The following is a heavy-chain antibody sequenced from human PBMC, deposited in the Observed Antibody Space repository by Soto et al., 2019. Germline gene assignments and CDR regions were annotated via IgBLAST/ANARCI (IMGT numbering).Heavy chain of an antibody. CDR2: IYYSGST. Sequence: PSETLSLTCTVSGGSISSYFWSWIRQPPGKGLEWIGYIYYSGSTDYNPSLKSRVTISVDTSKNQFSLKLSSVTAADTAMYYCARPRSSSRKGAFDVWGQGPMVTVSS. D-gene: IGHD2-2*01. CDR1: GGSISSYF. V-gene: IGHV4-59*08. J-gene: IGHJ3*01. CDR3: ARPRSSSRKGAFDV.